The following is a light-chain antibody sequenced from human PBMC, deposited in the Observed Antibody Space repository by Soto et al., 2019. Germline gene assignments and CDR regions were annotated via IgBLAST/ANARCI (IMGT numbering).Light chain of an antibody. CDR3: QQLAT. J-gene: IGKJ1*01. CDR2: KTS. CDR1: QSISSW. V-gene: IGKV1-5*03. Sequence: DIQMTQSPSTLSASVGDRVSITCRASQSISSWVAWYQQKPGKAPKLLIYKTSSLESGVPSRFRGSGSGTEFTLTISSLQPDDFATYYCQQLATFGQGTKVEI.